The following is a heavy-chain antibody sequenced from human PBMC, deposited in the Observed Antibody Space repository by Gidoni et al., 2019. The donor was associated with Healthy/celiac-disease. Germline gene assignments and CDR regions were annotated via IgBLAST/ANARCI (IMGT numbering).Heavy chain of an antibody. CDR1: GGTFSSYA. CDR3: ARVYDFWSGYYESYYYYGMDV. Sequence: VQLVQSGAEVKKPGSSVKVSCKASGGTFSSYAISWVRQAPGEGLEWMGGSIPIFGTANYAQKFQGRVTITADESTSTAYMELSSLRSEDTAVYYCARVYDFWSGYYESYYYYGMDVWGQGTTVTVSS. CDR2: SIPIFGTA. V-gene: IGHV1-69*01. D-gene: IGHD3-3*01. J-gene: IGHJ6*02.